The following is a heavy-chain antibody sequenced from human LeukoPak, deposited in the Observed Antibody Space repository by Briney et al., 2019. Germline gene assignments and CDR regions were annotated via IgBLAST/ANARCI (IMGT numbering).Heavy chain of an antibody. V-gene: IGHV4-39*01. CDR1: GGSISSGGYY. J-gene: IGHJ3*02. CDR3: ARHGPHSNSLDAFDI. D-gene: IGHD6-13*01. Sequence: PSETLSLTCTVSGGSISSGGYYWSWSRQSPGKGLEWLGTIYYSGSTYYNPSLKSRVTISVDTSKNQFSLKLSSVTAADTAVYYCARHGPHSNSLDAFDIWGQGTMVTVSP. CDR2: IYYSGST.